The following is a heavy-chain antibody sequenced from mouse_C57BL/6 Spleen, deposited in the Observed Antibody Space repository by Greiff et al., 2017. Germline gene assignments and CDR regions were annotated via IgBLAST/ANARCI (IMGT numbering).Heavy chain of an antibody. V-gene: IGHV7-3*01. CDR1: GFTFTDYY. CDR3: ASSSYDYGGYAMDY. D-gene: IGHD2-4*01. CDR2: IRNKANGYTT. Sequence: EVQRVESGGGLVQPGGSLSLSCAASGFTFTDYYMSWVRQPPGKALEWLGFIRNKANGYTTEYSASVKGRFTISRDNSRSILYLQMNALRAEDSATYYCASSSYDYGGYAMDYWGQGTSVTVSS. J-gene: IGHJ4*01.